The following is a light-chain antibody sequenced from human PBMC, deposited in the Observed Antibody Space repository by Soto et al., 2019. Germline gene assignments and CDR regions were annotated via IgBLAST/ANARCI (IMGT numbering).Light chain of an antibody. CDR2: GAS. CDR1: QSVSSN. V-gene: IGKV3-15*01. CDR3: QQYNNWPPLT. J-gene: IGKJ4*01. Sequence: EIVMTQSPVTLSVSPGERATLSCRASQSVSSNLAWYQQKPGQAPRLLIYGASTRATDIPARFSGSGSGTEFTLTISSLQSEDFAVYYCQQYNNWPPLTFGGGTTVENK.